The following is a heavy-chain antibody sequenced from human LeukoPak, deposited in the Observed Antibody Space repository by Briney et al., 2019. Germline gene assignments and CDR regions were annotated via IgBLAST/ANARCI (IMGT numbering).Heavy chain of an antibody. J-gene: IGHJ5*02. CDR3: ARTRLLGYCTNGVCYRRWFDP. CDR1: GGSFSGYF. D-gene: IGHD2-8*01. V-gene: IGHV4-34*01. CDR2: INHSGST. Sequence: PSETLSLTCAVYGGSFSGYFWSWIRQPPGKGLEWIGEINHSGSTNYNPSLKSRVTISVDTPKNQFSLKLSSVTAADTAVYYCARTRLLGYCTNGVCYRRWFDPWGQGTLVTVSS.